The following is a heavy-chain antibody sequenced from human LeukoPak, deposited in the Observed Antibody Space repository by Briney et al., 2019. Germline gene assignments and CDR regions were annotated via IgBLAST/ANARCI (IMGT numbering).Heavy chain of an antibody. CDR2: IYHSGST. CDR1: GGSFSGYY. D-gene: IGHD2-15*01. V-gene: IGHV4-34*01. CDR3: ARLRRMYAFDI. J-gene: IGHJ3*02. Sequence: PSETLSLTCAVYGGSFSGYYWSWVRQPPGKGLEWIGEIYHSGSTNYNPSLKSRVTISVDKSKNQFSLKLSSVTAADTAVYYCARLRRMYAFDIWGQGTMVTVSS.